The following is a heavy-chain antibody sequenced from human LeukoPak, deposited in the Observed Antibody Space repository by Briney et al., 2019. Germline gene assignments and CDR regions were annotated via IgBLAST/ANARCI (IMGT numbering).Heavy chain of an antibody. CDR2: ISGSSSDI. CDR1: AFTFSSYS. J-gene: IGHJ4*02. V-gene: IGHV3-21*01. CDR3: ARRGYHDYSGFDY. Sequence: GGSLRLSCAGSAFTFSSYSMNWVRQAPGKGLEWVSSISGSSSDIYYADSVKGRFTISRDNAKNSVYLQMKSLRVEDTAVYYCARRGYHDYSGFDYWGQGTLVTVSS. D-gene: IGHD3-16*01.